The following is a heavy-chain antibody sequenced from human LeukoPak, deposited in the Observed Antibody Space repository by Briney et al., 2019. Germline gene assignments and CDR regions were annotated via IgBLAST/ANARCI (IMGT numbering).Heavy chain of an antibody. CDR3: AKYVRGGDYSDY. Sequence: GGSLRLSCAASGFTFINYAMTWVRQAPGKGLEWVSAINDGGDNTYYRDSVKGRFTISRDNSKNTLYLQMNSLRAEDTAVYYCAKYVRGGDYSDYWGQGTLVTVSS. D-gene: IGHD3-10*02. J-gene: IGHJ4*02. V-gene: IGHV3-23*01. CDR2: INDGGDNT. CDR1: GFTFINYA.